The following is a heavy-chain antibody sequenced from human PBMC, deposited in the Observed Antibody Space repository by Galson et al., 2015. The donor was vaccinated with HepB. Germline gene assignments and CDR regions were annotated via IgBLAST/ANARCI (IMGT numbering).Heavy chain of an antibody. CDR2: IYSGGST. CDR1: GFTVSSNY. J-gene: IGHJ4*02. CDR3: ARAGYSYVYDY. D-gene: IGHD5-18*01. V-gene: IGHV3-53*01. Sequence: SLRLSCAASGFTVSSNYMSWVRQAPGKGLEWVSVIYSGGSTYYADSVKGRFTISRDNPKNTLYLQMNSLRAEDTAVYYCARAGYSYVYDYWGQGTLVTVSS.